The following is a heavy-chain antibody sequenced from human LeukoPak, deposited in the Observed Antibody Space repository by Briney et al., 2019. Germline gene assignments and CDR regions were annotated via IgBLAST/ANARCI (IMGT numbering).Heavy chain of an antibody. J-gene: IGHJ6*02. CDR3: ARSVPPRVAEGYYYYYGMDV. CDR1: GYTFTSYG. V-gene: IGHV1-18*01. D-gene: IGHD6-19*01. CDR2: ISAYNGNT. Sequence: ASVKVSRKASGYTFTSYGISWVRQAPGQGLEWMGWISAYNGNTNYAQKLQGRVTMTTDTSTSTAYMELRSLRSDDTAVYYCARSVPPRVAEGYYYYYGMDVWGQGTTVTVSS.